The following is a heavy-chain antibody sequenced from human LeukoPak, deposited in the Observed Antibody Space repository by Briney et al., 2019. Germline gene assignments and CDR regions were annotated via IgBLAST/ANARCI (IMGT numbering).Heavy chain of an antibody. J-gene: IGHJ4*02. Sequence: GGSLRLSCAASGFTFNIYGMNWVRQAPGKGLEWVSSISSSSTYIYYADSVKGRFTISRDNAKKSLYLEMNSLRAEDTAVYFCARDVEIGGLPGNYFDYWGQGTLVTVSS. CDR1: GFTFNIYG. CDR2: ISSSSTYI. CDR3: ARDVEIGGLPGNYFDY. V-gene: IGHV3-21*01. D-gene: IGHD3-10*01.